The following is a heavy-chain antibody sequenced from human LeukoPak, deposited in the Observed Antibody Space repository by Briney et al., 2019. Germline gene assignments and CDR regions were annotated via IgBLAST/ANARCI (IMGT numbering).Heavy chain of an antibody. CDR3: ARGSGYSSSWYGY. D-gene: IGHD6-13*01. V-gene: IGHV4-59*01. CDR2: IYYSGST. CDR1: GGSISSYY. Sequence: SETLSLTCTVSGGSISSYYWSWIRQPPGKGLEWIGYIYYSGSTNYNLSLKSRVTISVDTSKNQFSLKLSSVTAADTAVYYCARGSGYSSSWYGYWGQGTLVTVSS. J-gene: IGHJ4*02.